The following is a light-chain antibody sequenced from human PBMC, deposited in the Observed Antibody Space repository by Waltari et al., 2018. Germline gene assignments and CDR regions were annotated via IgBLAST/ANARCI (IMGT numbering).Light chain of an antibody. J-gene: IGLJ2*01. CDR1: ALPKQY. V-gene: IGLV3-25*03. CDR2: KDS. Sequence: SYELTQPPSVSVSPGQTARITCSGDALPKQYPYWYHQKPGQAPILVMFKDSERPSEIPERFSGSSSGTTVTLTISGVQAEDEADYYCQSADSSGDYVVFGGGTKLTVL. CDR3: QSADSSGDYVV.